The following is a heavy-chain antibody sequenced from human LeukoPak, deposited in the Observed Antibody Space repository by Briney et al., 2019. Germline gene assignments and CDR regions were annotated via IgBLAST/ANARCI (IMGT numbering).Heavy chain of an antibody. CDR3: AREAYSSGWPYYYGMDV. D-gene: IGHD6-19*01. J-gene: IGHJ6*02. CDR2: ISYDGSNK. V-gene: IGHV3-30-3*01. CDR1: GFTFSSYA. Sequence: GGSLRLSCAASGFTFSSYAMHWVRQAPGKGLEWVAVISYDGSNKYYADSVKGRFTISRDNSKNTLYLQMNSLRAEDTAVYYCAREAYSSGWPYYYGMDVWGQGTTVTVSS.